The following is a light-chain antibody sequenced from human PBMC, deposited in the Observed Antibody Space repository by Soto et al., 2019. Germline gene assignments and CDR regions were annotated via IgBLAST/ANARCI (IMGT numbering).Light chain of an antibody. V-gene: IGKV3-15*01. Sequence: EVVLTQAPGTPSLSPGERAPLSCRASQSVSSNVAWYQQKPGQAPRLRIYGASTRATGIPARFSGSGSGTEFTLTISSLQSEDFAVYYCQQYNNWPRTFGQGTKVDIK. CDR3: QQYNNWPRT. CDR2: GAS. CDR1: QSVSSN. J-gene: IGKJ1*01.